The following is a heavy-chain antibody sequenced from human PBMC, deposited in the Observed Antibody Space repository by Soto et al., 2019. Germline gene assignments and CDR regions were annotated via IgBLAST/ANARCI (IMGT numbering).Heavy chain of an antibody. CDR3: ARASGSSYWCDP. CDR1: GYTFTSYG. V-gene: IGHV1-18*01. J-gene: IGHJ5*02. Sequence: QVQLVQSGAEVKKPGASVKVSCKASGYTFTSYGISWVREAPRQGLEWMGWISAYNGNTNYAQKLQGRVTMTTDTTTSTGYMELRSLRSDDTAVYYYARASGSSYWCDPWGQGTLVTVSS. CDR2: ISAYNGNT. D-gene: IGHD1-26*01.